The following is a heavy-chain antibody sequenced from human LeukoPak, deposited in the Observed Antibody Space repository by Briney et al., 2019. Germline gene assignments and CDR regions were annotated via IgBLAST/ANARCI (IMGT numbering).Heavy chain of an antibody. D-gene: IGHD3-10*01. CDR2: ISGSGGST. J-gene: IGHJ4*02. CDR3: AKDLQRITMVRGVYFDY. CDR1: GFTFSSYA. V-gene: IGHV3-23*01. Sequence: GGSLRLSCAASGFTFSSYAMSWVRQAPGKGLGWVSAISGSGGSTYYADSVKGRFTISRDNSKNTLYLQMNSLRAEDTAVYYCAKDLQRITMVRGVYFDYWGQGTLVTVSS.